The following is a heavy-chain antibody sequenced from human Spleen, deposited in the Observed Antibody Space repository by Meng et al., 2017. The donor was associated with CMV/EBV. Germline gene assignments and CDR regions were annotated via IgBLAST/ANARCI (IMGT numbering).Heavy chain of an antibody. CDR1: GFTFSNYG. D-gene: IGHD5-18*01. V-gene: IGHV3-23*01. CDR3: ARDLGIQSFDY. J-gene: IGHJ4*02. CDR2: ISASGDKT. Sequence: GESLKISCVASGFTFSNYGMSWVRQAPGKGLEWVSGISASGDKTNYADSVKGRFTISRDNAKNSLYLQMNSLRAEDTAVYYCARDLGIQSFDYWGQGTLVTVSS.